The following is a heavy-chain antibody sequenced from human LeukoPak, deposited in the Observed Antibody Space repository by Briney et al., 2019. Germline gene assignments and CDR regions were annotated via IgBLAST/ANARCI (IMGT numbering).Heavy chain of an antibody. Sequence: GSLRLSCAASGFTFSSHWMHWVRQAPGKGLEWVSSISSSSSYIYYADSVKGRFTISRDNAKNSLYLQMNSLRAEDTAVYYCASGKRYSGSSSLDYWGQGTLVTVSS. V-gene: IGHV3-21*01. CDR3: ASGKRYSGSSSLDY. CDR2: ISSSSSYI. J-gene: IGHJ4*02. CDR1: GFTFSSHW. D-gene: IGHD1-26*01.